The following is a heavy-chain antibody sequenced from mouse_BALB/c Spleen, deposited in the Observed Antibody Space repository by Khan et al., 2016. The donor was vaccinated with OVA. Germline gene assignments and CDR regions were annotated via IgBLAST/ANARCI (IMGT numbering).Heavy chain of an antibody. CDR3: VRDGAYHRNDGWFAY. CDR2: INPSNGYT. Sequence: VQLVESRAELARPGASVKMSCKASGYTFTSYTIHWIKERPGQGLEWIGYINPSNGYTNYNQKFKDKATLTTDKSSTTAYLQLSSLTSDDSAVYNCVRDGAYHRNDGWFAYWGQGTLVTVSA. CDR1: GYTFTSYT. V-gene: IGHV1-4*01. J-gene: IGHJ3*01. D-gene: IGHD2-14*01.